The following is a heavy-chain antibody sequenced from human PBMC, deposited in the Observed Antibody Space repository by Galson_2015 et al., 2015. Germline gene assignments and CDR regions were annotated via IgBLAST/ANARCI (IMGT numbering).Heavy chain of an antibody. J-gene: IGHJ5*02. Sequence: SLRLSCAASGTHYRSYGMSWVRQAPGKGLEWVSGITDNGGSTNYADSVKGRFTISRDNAKNSLYLQMNSLRAEDTAVYYCARDGTVKYNWFDPWGQGTLVTVSS. V-gene: IGHV3-23*01. CDR3: ARDGTVKYNWFDP. CDR2: ITDNGGST. CDR1: GTHYRSYG. D-gene: IGHD4-17*01.